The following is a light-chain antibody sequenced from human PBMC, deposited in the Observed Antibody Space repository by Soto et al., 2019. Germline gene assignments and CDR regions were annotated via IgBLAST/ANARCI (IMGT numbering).Light chain of an antibody. J-gene: IGLJ1*01. V-gene: IGLV1-40*01. Sequence: QSVLTQPPSLSGAPGQRVTISFTGSSSNIGAGYAVHWYQQLPGKAPKLLIYGNTNRPSGVPDRFSGSKSGTSASLAITGLQAEDETDYYCQSYDSSLSASYVFGGGTKVTVL. CDR1: SSNIGAGYA. CDR3: QSYDSSLSASYV. CDR2: GNT.